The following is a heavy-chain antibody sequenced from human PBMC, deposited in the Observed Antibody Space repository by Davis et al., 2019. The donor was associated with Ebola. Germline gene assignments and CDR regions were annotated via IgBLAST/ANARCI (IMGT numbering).Heavy chain of an antibody. CDR2: IYYSGST. CDR3: ARVVYNWNYGDVLDY. Sequence: PGGSLRLSCAASGFTFSSYAMSWVRQAPGKGLEWIGSIYYSGSTYYNPSLKSRVTISVDTSKNQFSLKLSSVTAADTAVYYCARVVYNWNYGDVLDYWGQGTLVTVSS. CDR1: GFTFSSYA. D-gene: IGHD1-7*01. J-gene: IGHJ4*02. V-gene: IGHV4-39*01.